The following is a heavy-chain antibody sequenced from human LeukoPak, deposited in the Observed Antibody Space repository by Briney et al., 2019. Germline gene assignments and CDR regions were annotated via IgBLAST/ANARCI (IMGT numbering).Heavy chain of an antibody. CDR1: GFTVSSNY. Sequence: GGPLRLSCAASGFTVSSNYMSWVRQAPGKGLEWVSVIYSGGSTYYADSVKGRFTISRDNSKNTLYLQMNSLRAEDTAVYYCARELGSGSFDYWGQGTLVTVSS. CDR2: IYSGGST. CDR3: ARELGSGSFDY. V-gene: IGHV3-53*01. J-gene: IGHJ4*02. D-gene: IGHD6-19*01.